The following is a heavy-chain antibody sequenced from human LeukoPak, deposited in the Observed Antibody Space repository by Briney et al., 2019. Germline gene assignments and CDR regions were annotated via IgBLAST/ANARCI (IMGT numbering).Heavy chain of an antibody. CDR3: ARVLDYYYYYMDV. CDR1: GGSISSYY. CDR2: IYYSGST. Sequence: SETLSLTCTVSGGSISSYYWSWIRQPPGKGLEWIGYIYYSGSTNYNPSLKSRVTISVDTSKNQFSLKLSSVTAADTAVYYCARVLDYYYYYMDVWGKGTTVTVSS. V-gene: IGHV4-59*01. J-gene: IGHJ6*03. D-gene: IGHD3-3*01.